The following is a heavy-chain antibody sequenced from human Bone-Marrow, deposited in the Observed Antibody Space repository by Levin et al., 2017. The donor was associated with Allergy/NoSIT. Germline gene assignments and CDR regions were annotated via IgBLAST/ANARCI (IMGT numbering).Heavy chain of an antibody. Sequence: GGSLRLSCKTSGFSLGGFDMHWVRQAPGKGLEWVSEISFDGNKRNYHSSVKGRFTISRDNPGNTVYLQMDSLRPEDTALYFCARERRKQYDFLDVSSSSSLDYWGRGTLVTVSS. J-gene: IGHJ4*02. CDR3: ARERRKQYDFLDVSSSSSLDY. CDR2: ISFDGNKR. D-gene: IGHD3-3*01. V-gene: IGHV3-30*03. CDR1: GFSLGGFD.